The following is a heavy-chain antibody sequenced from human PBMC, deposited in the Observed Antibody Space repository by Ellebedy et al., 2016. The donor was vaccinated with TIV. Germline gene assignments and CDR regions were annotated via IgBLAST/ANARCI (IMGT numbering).Heavy chain of an antibody. J-gene: IGHJ6*03. CDR2: ISSSGSTI. CDR3: AKDLIRMVRGAWVYYYYMDV. D-gene: IGHD3-10*01. CDR1: GFTFSDYY. V-gene: IGHV3-11*01. Sequence: GESLKISXAASGFTFSDYYMSWIRQAPGKGLEWVSYISSSGSTIYYADSVKGRFTISRDNAKNSLYLQMNSLRAEDTAVYYCAKDLIRMVRGAWVYYYYMDVWGKGTTVTVSS.